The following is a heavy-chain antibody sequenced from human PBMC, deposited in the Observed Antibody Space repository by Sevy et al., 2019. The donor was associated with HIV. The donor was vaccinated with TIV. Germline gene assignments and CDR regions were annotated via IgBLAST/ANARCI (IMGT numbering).Heavy chain of an antibody. CDR3: ARDRYCSTTRCYNWIDP. Sequence: GGSLRLSCAASGFAFNTFGMHWVRRAPGKGLEWVAFISYDENIEYCADSVKRRFTISRDNSKNMLYLQMSSLRAEDTAMYYCARDRYCSTTRCYNWIDPWGQGTLVTVSS. J-gene: IGHJ5*02. V-gene: IGHV3-33*01. CDR2: ISYDENIE. CDR1: GFAFNTFG. D-gene: IGHD2-2*01.